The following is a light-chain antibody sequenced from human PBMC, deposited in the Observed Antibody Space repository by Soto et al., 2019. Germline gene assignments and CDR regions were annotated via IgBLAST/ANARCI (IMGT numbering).Light chain of an antibody. CDR1: SSDVGGYNY. Sequence: QSAPTQPASASGSPGQSITISCTGTSSDVGGYNYVSWYQQHPGEAPKLMIYDVSNRPSGVSNRFSGSKSGNTASLTISGLQAEDEADYYCSSYTTSATGVFGTGNKVTVL. J-gene: IGLJ1*01. CDR2: DVS. CDR3: SSYTTSATGV. V-gene: IGLV2-14*03.